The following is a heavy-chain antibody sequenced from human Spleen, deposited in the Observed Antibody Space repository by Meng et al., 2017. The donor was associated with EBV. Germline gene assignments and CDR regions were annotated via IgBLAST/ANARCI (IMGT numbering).Heavy chain of an antibody. CDR1: GFTFSSYG. D-gene: IGHD6-6*01. J-gene: IGHJ4*01. CDR2: ISYDGSNK. Sequence: VHLGEFGGGVVRPGRSLRLSWAASGFTFSSYGMHWVRQAPGKGLEWVAVISYDGSNKYYADSVKGRFTISRDNSKNTLYLQMNSLRVEDSAVYYCARGGPYSSSSSRADFWGQGTLVTVSS. V-gene: IGHV3-30*03. CDR3: ARGGPYSSSSSRADF.